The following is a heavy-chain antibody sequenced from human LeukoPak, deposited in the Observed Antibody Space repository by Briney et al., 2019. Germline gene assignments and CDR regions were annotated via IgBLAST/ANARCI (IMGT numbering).Heavy chain of an antibody. CDR2: IYYSGST. J-gene: IGHJ4*02. Sequence: PSETLSLTCTVSGGSISSSSYYWGWIRQPPGKGLEWIGSIYYSGSTYYNPSLKSRVTISVDTSKNQFSLKLSSVTAADTAVYYCARAEPSRPGMYSSSWYFVDYWGQGTLVTVSS. D-gene: IGHD6-13*01. V-gene: IGHV4-39*07. CDR1: GGSISSSSYY. CDR3: ARAEPSRPGMYSSSWYFVDY.